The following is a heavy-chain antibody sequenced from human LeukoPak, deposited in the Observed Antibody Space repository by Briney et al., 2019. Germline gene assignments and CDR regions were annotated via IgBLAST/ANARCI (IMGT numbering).Heavy chain of an antibody. CDR1: GYTFTAHY. V-gene: IGHV1-2*02. CDR2: IDPNSGGT. Sequence: ASVKVSCKASGYTFTAHYIHWVRQAPGQGLEWMGWIDPNSGGTNYAQKFLSSVTMTGDTSINTAFMELSRLRSDDTAIYYCARGIGTTMVRGVITNYFDLWGCGSLVTVSS. D-gene: IGHD3-10*01. J-gene: IGHJ2*01. CDR3: ARGIGTTMVRGVITNYFDL.